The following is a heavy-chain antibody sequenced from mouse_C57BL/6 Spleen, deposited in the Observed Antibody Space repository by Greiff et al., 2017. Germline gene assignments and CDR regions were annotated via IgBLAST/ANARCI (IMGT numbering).Heavy chain of an antibody. V-gene: IGHV1-18*01. Sequence: EVKLVESGPELVKPGASVKIPCKASGYTFTDYNMDWVKQSHGKSLEWIGDINPNNGGTIYNQKFKGKATLTVDKSSSTAYMELRSLTSEDTAVYYCARSYYGSRFAYWGQGTLVTVSA. CDR1: GYTFTDYN. CDR2: INPNNGGT. CDR3: ARSYYGSRFAY. J-gene: IGHJ3*01. D-gene: IGHD1-1*01.